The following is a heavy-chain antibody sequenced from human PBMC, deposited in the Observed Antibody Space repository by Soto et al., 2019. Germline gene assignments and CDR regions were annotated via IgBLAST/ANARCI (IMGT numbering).Heavy chain of an antibody. CDR2: ISAYNGNT. Sequence: ASVKVSCKASGYTFTSYGISWVRQAPGQGLEWMGWISAYNGNTNYAQKLQGRVTMTTDTSTSTAYMELRSLGSDDTAVYYCARDGSVGYYYDSSGYRGFGYWGQGTLVTVSS. J-gene: IGHJ4*02. CDR1: GYTFTSYG. D-gene: IGHD3-22*01. V-gene: IGHV1-18*01. CDR3: ARDGSVGYYYDSSGYRGFGY.